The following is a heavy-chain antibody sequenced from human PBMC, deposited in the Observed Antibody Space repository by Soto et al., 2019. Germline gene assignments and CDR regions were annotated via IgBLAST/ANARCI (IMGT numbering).Heavy chain of an antibody. CDR1: GGSFSGYY. Sequence: QVQLQKWGAGLLKPSETLSLTCAVYGGSFSGYYWSWIRQPPGKGLEWIGEINHSGSTNYNPSLKSRVTISVDTSKNQFSLKLSSVTAADTAVYYCARGPLLRYFGWFRGFGDYWGQGTLVTVSS. J-gene: IGHJ4*02. CDR3: ARGPLLRYFGWFRGFGDY. D-gene: IGHD3-9*01. V-gene: IGHV4-34*01. CDR2: INHSGST.